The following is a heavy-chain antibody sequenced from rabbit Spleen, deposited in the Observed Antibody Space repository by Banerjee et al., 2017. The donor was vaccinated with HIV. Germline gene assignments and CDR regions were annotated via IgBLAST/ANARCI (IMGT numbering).Heavy chain of an antibody. CDR2: IDTGSSGFT. CDR3: ARDSGSSFSSYGMDL. J-gene: IGHJ6*01. V-gene: IGHV1S40*01. D-gene: IGHD8-1*01. CDR1: GVSFTSNYY. Sequence: QSLEESGGDLVKPGASLTLTCTASGVSFTSNYYMCWVRQAPGKGLEWIACIDTGSSGFTYFASWAKGRFTISKTSSTTVTLQVTSLTAADTAAYFCARDSGSSFSSYGMDLWGQGTLVT.